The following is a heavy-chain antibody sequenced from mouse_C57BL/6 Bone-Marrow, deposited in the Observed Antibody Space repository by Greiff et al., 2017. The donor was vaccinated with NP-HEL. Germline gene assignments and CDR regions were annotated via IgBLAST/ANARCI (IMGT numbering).Heavy chain of an antibody. CDR3: ARDDGFAY. V-gene: IGHV1-66*01. J-gene: IGHJ3*01. D-gene: IGHD2-12*01. Sequence: QVQLKESGPELVKPGASVKISCKASGYSFTSYYIHWVKQRPGQGLEWIGWIYPGSGNTKYNEKFKGKATLTADTSSSTAYMQLSSLTSEDSAVYYCARDDGFAYWGQGTLVTVSA. CDR1: GYSFTSYY. CDR2: IYPGSGNT.